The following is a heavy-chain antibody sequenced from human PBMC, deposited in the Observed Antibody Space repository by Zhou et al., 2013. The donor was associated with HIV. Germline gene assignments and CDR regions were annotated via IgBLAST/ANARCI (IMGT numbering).Heavy chain of an antibody. CDR3: ARVDSSSPYYNWFDP. CDR2: IYTSGST. V-gene: IGHV4-61*09. CDR1: GGSISSGPYY. J-gene: IGHJ5*02. Sequence: QVQLQESGPGLVKSSQTLSLTCTVSGGSISSGPYYWSWIRQPAGKGLEWIGHIYTSGSTNYNPSLKSRVTISVDTSKNQFSLELSSVTAADTAVYYCARVDSSSPYYNWFDPWGPGNPGHRLL. D-gene: IGHD6-13*01.